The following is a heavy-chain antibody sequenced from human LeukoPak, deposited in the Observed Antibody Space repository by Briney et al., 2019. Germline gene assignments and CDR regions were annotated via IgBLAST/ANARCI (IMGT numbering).Heavy chain of an antibody. J-gene: IGHJ4*02. V-gene: IGHV3-74*01. D-gene: IGHD2-2*01. CDR2: INGDGTIT. CDR3: VVPWGF. CDR1: GFSFSNYW. Sequence: GGSLRLSCAASGFSFSNYWIYWVRQAPVKGLVWVSRINGDGTITTYADSVRGRFAISRDNAKNTLYLQMNSLRPEDTAVYCCVVPWGFWGRGTLVTVSS.